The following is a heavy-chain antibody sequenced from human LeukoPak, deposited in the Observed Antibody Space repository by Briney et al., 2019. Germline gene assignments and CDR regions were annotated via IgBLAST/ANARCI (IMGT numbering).Heavy chain of an antibody. D-gene: IGHD5-24*01. Sequence: PSETLSLTCTVSGGSISSYYWSWIRQPPGKGLEWIGYIYYSGSTNYNPSLKSRVTISVDTSKNQFSLKLSSVTAADTAGYYCARHQRGWLQLSAFDYWGQGTLVTVSS. CDR1: GGSISSYY. J-gene: IGHJ4*02. CDR3: ARHQRGWLQLSAFDY. V-gene: IGHV4-59*01. CDR2: IYYSGST.